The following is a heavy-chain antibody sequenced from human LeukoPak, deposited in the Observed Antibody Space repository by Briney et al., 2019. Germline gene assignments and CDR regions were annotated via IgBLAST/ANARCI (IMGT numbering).Heavy chain of an antibody. CDR3: ARGGGYQDY. CDR1: GYTFTSYA. Sequence: ASVKVSCKASGYTFTSYAMNWVRQAPGQGLEWMGWISAHTGNTNYAQNLQGRVTMTTDTSTTTAYMELRSLRSDDTAVYYCARGGGYQDYWGQGTLVTVSS. V-gene: IGHV1-18*01. D-gene: IGHD3-22*01. CDR2: ISAHTGNT. J-gene: IGHJ4*02.